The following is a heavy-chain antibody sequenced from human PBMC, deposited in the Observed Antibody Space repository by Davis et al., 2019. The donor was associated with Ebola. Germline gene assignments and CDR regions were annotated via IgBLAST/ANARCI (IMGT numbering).Heavy chain of an antibody. CDR3: ARGGEYGDLYYYGMDV. Sequence: AASVKVSCKASGGTFSSYAISWVRQAPGQGLEWMGRIIPILGIANYAQKFQGRVTITADKSTSTAYMELSSLRSEDTAVYYCARGGEYGDLYYYGMDVWGQGTTVTVSS. D-gene: IGHD4-17*01. CDR1: GGTFSSYA. V-gene: IGHV1-69*04. J-gene: IGHJ6*02. CDR2: IIPILGIA.